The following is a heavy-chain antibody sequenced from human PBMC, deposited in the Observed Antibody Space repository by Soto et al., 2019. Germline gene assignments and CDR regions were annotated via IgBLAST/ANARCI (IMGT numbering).Heavy chain of an antibody. D-gene: IGHD1-1*01. CDR2: IYRSRST. CDR3: ARELPQRQGRNMDV. J-gene: IGHJ6*02. CDR1: GYSISSGYY. Sequence: SETLSLTCAVSGYSISSGYYWGWIRQPPGKGLEWIGSIYRSRSTYYNPSLKSRVSMSVDTSKNQFSLNLSSVTAADTAVYYCARELPQRQGRNMDVWGQGTTVTVSS. V-gene: IGHV4-38-2*02.